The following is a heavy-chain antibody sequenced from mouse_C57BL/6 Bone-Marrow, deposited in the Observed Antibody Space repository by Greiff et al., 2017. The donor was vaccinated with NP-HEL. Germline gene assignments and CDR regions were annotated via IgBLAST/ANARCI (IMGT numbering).Heavy chain of an antibody. CDR2: ISDGGSYT. CDR1: GFTFSSYA. V-gene: IGHV5-4*03. D-gene: IGHD2-10*01. CDR3: AGDPAYSLDY. J-gene: IGHJ2*01. Sequence: EVKLVESGGGLVKPGGSLKLSCAASGFTFSSYAMSWVRQTPEKRLEWVATISDGGSYTYYPDNVKGRFTISRDNAKNNLYLQMSHLKSEDTAMYYCAGDPAYSLDYWGQGTTLTVSS.